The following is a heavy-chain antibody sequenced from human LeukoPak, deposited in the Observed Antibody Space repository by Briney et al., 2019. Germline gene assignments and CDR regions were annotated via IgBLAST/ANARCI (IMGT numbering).Heavy chain of an antibody. CDR3: ARDQSRFRIGMDV. CDR2: IFYSGST. V-gene: IGHV4-39*07. Sequence: PSETLSLTCTVSGGSISSSSYYWGWIRQPSGKGLEWIGSIFYSGSTYYTPSLKSRVTMSVDTSKNQFSVKLSSVTAADTALYYCARDQSRFRIGMDVWGQGTTVTVSS. J-gene: IGHJ6*02. CDR1: GGSISSSSYY. D-gene: IGHD2-15*01.